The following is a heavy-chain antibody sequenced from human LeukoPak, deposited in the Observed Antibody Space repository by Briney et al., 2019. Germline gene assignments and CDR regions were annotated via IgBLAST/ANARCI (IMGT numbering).Heavy chain of an antibody. D-gene: IGHD1-26*01. CDR3: AREVLSGSYSIDY. J-gene: IGHJ4*02. CDR2: IYYSGST. CDR1: GGSISSGGYY. V-gene: IGHV4-31*03. Sequence: SETLCLTCTVSGGSISSGGYYWTWIRQHPEKGLEWIGYIYYSGSTYYNPSLKSRVTISVDTSKNQFSLKLSSVTAADTAVYYCAREVLSGSYSIDYWGQGTLVTVSS.